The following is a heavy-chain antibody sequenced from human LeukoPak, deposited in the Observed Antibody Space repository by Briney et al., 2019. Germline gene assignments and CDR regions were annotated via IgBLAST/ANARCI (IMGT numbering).Heavy chain of an antibody. V-gene: IGHV3-66*01. CDR3: AREWGSSSWYGRYFDY. CDR2: IYSGGST. Sequence: GGSLRLSCAASGFTVSSNYMSWVRQAPGKGLEWVSVIYSGGSTYYADSVKGRFTISRDNSKNTLYLQMNSLRAEDTAVYYCAREWGSSSWYGRYFDYWGQGTLVTVSS. D-gene: IGHD6-13*01. J-gene: IGHJ4*02. CDR1: GFTVSSNY.